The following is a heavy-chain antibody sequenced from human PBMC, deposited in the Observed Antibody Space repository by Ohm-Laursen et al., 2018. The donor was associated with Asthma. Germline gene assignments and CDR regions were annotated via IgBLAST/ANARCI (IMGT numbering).Heavy chain of an antibody. CDR3: ARSGTYSNDWFDP. V-gene: IGHV4-31*03. J-gene: IGHJ5*02. Sequence: ILSLTCTVSGASIGSGGYYWSWIRQHPGKGLEWIAYIYYNGFTNYNPSLKSRVTISVDTSKNQFSLNLNSVSATDTAVYFCARSGTYSNDWFDPWGQGTLVIVSS. CDR2: IYYNGFT. D-gene: IGHD1-26*01. CDR1: GASIGSGGYY.